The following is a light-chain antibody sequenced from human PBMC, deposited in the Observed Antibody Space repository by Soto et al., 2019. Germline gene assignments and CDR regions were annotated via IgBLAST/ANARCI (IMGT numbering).Light chain of an antibody. V-gene: IGLV4-69*01. J-gene: IGLJ2*01. Sequence: QSVLTQSPSTSASLGGSVKLTCSLSSGLNTYTIAWHQQQPEKGPRFLMKINSDGSHIKGDEIPDRCSGSSSGTERYLTISSLQSEDEGDYYCQTWGTGARIFGGGTKVTVL. CDR3: QTWGTGARI. CDR2: INSDGSH. CDR1: SGLNTYT.